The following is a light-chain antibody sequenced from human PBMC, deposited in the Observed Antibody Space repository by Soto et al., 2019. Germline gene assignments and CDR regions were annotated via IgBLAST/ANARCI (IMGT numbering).Light chain of an antibody. CDR3: QQYNSYSWT. V-gene: IGKV1-5*03. J-gene: IGKJ1*01. CDR1: QSISSW. Sequence: EIQLTQSASTLSASVGDRVTITSRASQSISSWLAWYQQKPGKAPKLLIYKASSLESGVPSRFSGSGSGTEFTLTISSLQPDDFATYYCQQYNSYSWTFGQGTRWIS. CDR2: KAS.